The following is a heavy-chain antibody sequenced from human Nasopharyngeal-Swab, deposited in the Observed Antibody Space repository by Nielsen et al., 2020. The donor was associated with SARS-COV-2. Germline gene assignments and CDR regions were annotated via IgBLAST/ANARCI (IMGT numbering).Heavy chain of an antibody. Sequence: GESLKISCAASGFTFDGYTMHWVRHALGRGLEWVSLLSWDGGSTYYRDSVKGRFTISRDNSKNSLYLQMNSLTTEDTAFYYCAKEYGSGSYRPFFDSWGRGTLVTVSS. CDR3: AKEYGSGSYRPFFDS. CDR2: LSWDGGST. V-gene: IGHV3-43*01. J-gene: IGHJ4*02. D-gene: IGHD3-10*01. CDR1: GFTFDGYT.